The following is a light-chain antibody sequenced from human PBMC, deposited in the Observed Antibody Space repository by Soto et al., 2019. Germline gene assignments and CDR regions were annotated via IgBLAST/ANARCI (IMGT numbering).Light chain of an antibody. CDR1: SSDVGGYNY. V-gene: IGLV2-14*01. CDR3: SSYTISSALGV. J-gene: IGLJ3*02. Sequence: QSALTQPASVSGSPGQSITISCTGTSSDVGGYNYVSWYQQHPGKAPKLMIYEVSNRPSGISNRFSGSKSGNTASLTISGLQAQDEADYDCSSYTISSALGVFGGGTKLTVL. CDR2: EVS.